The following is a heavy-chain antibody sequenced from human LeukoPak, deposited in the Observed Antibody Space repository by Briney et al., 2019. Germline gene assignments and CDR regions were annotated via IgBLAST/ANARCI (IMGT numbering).Heavy chain of an antibody. D-gene: IGHD3-22*01. Sequence: ASVKVSCKASGYTFTGYYMHWVRQAPGQGLEWMGWINPNSGGTNYAQKFQGRVTMTRDTSISTAYMELSRLRSDDTAVYYCAIPYDSSGYSYQFDYRGQGTLVTVSS. CDR2: INPNSGGT. CDR3: AIPYDSSGYSYQFDY. J-gene: IGHJ4*02. V-gene: IGHV1-2*02. CDR1: GYTFTGYY.